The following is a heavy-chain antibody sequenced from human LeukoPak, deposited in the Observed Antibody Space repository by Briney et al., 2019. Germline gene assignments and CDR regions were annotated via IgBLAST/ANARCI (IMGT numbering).Heavy chain of an antibody. V-gene: IGHV3-7*01. J-gene: IGHJ4*02. CDR1: GFTFSSYE. CDR3: ASAWYFDY. Sequence: GGSLRLSCAASGFTFSSYEMNWVRQAPGKGLEWVANIKQDGSEKYYVDSVKGRFTISRDNAKNSLYLQMNSLRAEDTAVYYCASAWYFDYWGQGTLVTVSS. CDR2: IKQDGSEK.